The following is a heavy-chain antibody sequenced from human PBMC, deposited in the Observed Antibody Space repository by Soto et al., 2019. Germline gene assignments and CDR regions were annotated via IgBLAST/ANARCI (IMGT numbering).Heavy chain of an antibody. V-gene: IGHV3-23*01. CDR1: GFTINSHA. CDR2: IGPRGRDT. CDR3: AKRASKGGRDLPY. J-gene: IGHJ4*02. D-gene: IGHD3-16*01. Sequence: QPGGSLRLSCAVSGFTINSHAMGWVRQAPGKGLEWVSAIGPRGRDTYYADSVKGRFTISRDNSKNTVSLQMNSLRAEDTAVYYCAKRASKGGRDLPYWGQGTLVTVSS.